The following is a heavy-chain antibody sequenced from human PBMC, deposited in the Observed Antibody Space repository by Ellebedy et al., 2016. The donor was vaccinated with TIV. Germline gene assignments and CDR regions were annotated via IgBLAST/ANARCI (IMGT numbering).Heavy chain of an antibody. J-gene: IGHJ4*02. D-gene: IGHD6-13*01. CDR3: ARLGVIAAAGASDY. CDR1: GFSVSDYY. CDR2: ISYSGDVI. V-gene: IGHV3-11*01. Sequence: PSETLSLTCATSGFSVSDYYMDWVRQAPGKGPEWVSYISYSGDVIYYADSVKGRFTTSRDNAGNSVYLQMNSLRAEDTAVYYCARLGVIAAAGASDYWGQGTLVIVSS.